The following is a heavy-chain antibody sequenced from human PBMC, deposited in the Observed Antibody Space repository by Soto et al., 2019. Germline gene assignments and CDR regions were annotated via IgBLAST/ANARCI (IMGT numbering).Heavy chain of an antibody. CDR2: ISYDGSNK. J-gene: IGHJ4*02. V-gene: IGHV3-30*18. CDR3: AKEVVVPAAPYFDY. CDR1: GFTFSSYG. D-gene: IGHD2-2*01. Sequence: GGSLRLSCAASGFTFSSYGMHWVRQAPGKGLEWVAVISYDGSNKYYADSVKGRFTISRDNSKNTLYLQMNSLRAEDTAVYYCAKEVVVPAAPYFDYWGQGTLVTVSS.